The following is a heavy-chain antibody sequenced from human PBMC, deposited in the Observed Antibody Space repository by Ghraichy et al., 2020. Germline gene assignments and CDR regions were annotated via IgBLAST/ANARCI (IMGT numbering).Heavy chain of an antibody. J-gene: IGHJ4*02. Sequence: GSLRLSCAASGFTLSNYAMSWVRQAPGEGLEWVSTLGDTTYYADSVKGRFTISRDNSKNTLYLQMNSLRAGDTAVYYCAKLGPGESSSRFDSWGQGTLVTVSS. D-gene: IGHD6-6*01. CDR3: AKLGPGESSSRFDS. CDR1: GFTLSNYA. CDR2: LGDTT. V-gene: IGHV3-23*01.